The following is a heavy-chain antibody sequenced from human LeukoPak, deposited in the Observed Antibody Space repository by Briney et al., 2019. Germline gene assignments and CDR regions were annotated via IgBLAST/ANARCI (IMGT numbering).Heavy chain of an antibody. Sequence: SETLSLTCSISGGSISSYFWSWIRQPAGKGLEWIGHIYTSGSTNYNPSLKSRLTMSVDTSKNQFSLKLTSVTAADTAVYYCARGPVGGTTYNDGDAFDIWGQGTMVTVSS. D-gene: IGHD1-7*01. CDR1: GGSISSYF. J-gene: IGHJ3*02. V-gene: IGHV4-4*07. CDR2: IYTSGST. CDR3: ARGPVGGTTYNDGDAFDI.